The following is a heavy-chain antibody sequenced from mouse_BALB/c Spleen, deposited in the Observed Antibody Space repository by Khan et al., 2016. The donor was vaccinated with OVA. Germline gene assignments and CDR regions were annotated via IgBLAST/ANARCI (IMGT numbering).Heavy chain of an antibody. CDR1: GFTFSSYG. D-gene: IGHD1-1*01. J-gene: IGHJ4*01. CDR2: INSNGGST. Sequence: EVQGVESGGGLVQPGGSLKLSCAASGFTFSSYGMSWVRQTPDKRLELVATINSNGGSTYYPDSVKGRFTISRDNAKNTLYLQMSSLKSEDTAMYYCARSYYYGSVDYWGQGTSVTVSS. V-gene: IGHV5-6-3*01. CDR3: ARSYYYGSVDY.